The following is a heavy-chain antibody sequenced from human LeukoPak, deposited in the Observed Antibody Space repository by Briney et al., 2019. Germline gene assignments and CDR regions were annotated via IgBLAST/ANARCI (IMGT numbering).Heavy chain of an antibody. V-gene: IGHV3-7*02. CDR2: IKQDGSEK. Sequence: PGGSLRLSCAASGFTFNNYWMSWVRQAPGKGLEWVANIKQDGSEKYSVDSVKGRFTISRDNNKNSLYLQMNSLRAEDTAIYYCSRYISGDGMDVWGQGTTVTVSS. D-gene: IGHD7-27*01. CDR3: SRYISGDGMDV. J-gene: IGHJ6*02. CDR1: GFTFNNYW.